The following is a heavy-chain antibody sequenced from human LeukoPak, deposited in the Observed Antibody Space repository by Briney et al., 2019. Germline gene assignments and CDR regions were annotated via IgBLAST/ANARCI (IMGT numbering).Heavy chain of an antibody. CDR2: IWYDGSNK. CDR3: ATVFGYDYGDYSLDY. D-gene: IGHD4-17*01. Sequence: PGRSLRLSCAASGFTFSSYGMHWVRQAPGKGLEWVAVIWYDGSNKYYADSVKGRFTISRDNSKNTLYLQMNSLRAEDTAVYYCATVFGYDYGDYSLDYWGQGTLVTVSS. J-gene: IGHJ4*02. CDR1: GFTFSSYG. V-gene: IGHV3-33*01.